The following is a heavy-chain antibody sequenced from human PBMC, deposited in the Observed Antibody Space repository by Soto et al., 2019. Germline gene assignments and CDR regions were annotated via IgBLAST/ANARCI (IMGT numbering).Heavy chain of an antibody. Sequence: PSETLSLTCTVSGGYISSSSYYWGWIRQPPGKGLEWIGSIYYSGSTYYNPSLKSRVTISVDTSKNQFSLKLSSVTAADTAVYYCARHEAAAEWFDPWGQGTLVTVS. V-gene: IGHV4-39*01. CDR3: ARHEAAAEWFDP. J-gene: IGHJ5*02. D-gene: IGHD6-13*01. CDR1: GGYISSSSYY. CDR2: IYYSGST.